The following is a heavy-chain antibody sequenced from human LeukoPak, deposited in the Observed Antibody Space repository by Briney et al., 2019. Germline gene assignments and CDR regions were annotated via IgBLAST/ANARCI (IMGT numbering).Heavy chain of an antibody. CDR3: ARIGQRGWYVSYYYYYGMDV. CDR1: GGSFSGYY. V-gene: IGHV4-34*01. D-gene: IGHD6-19*01. CDR2: INHSGST. Sequence: PSETLSLTCAVYGGSFSGYYWSWIRQPPGKGLEWIGEINHSGSTNYNPSLKSRVTISIDTSKNQFSLKLSSVTAADTAVDYCARIGQRGWYVSYYYYYGMDVWGQGTTVTVSS. J-gene: IGHJ6*02.